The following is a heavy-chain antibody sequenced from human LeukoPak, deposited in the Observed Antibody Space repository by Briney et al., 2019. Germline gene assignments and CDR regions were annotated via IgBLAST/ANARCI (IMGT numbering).Heavy chain of an antibody. Sequence: SETLSLTCAVYGGSFSGYYWSWIRQPPGKGLEWIGEINHSGSTNYNPSLKSRVTISVDTSKNQFSLKLSSVTAADTAVYYCARSSSSWYPGYYYGMDVWGQGTTVTVSS. CDR3: ARSSSSWYPGYYYGMDV. J-gene: IGHJ6*02. CDR2: INHSGST. D-gene: IGHD6-13*01. V-gene: IGHV4-34*01. CDR1: GGSFSGYY.